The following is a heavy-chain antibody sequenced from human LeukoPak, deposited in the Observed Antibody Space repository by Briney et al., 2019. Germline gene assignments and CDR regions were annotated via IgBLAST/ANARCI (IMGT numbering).Heavy chain of an antibody. CDR2: ISYDGSNK. Sequence: GGSLRLSCAASGFTFSSYAMHWVRQAPGKGLEWVAVISYDGSNKYYADSVKGRFTISRDNSKNTLYLQMSSLRAEDTAVYYCAKAHQVSVGATTISDYWGQGTLVTVSS. CDR1: GFTFSSYA. J-gene: IGHJ4*02. CDR3: AKAHQVSVGATTISDY. D-gene: IGHD1-26*01. V-gene: IGHV3-30-3*01.